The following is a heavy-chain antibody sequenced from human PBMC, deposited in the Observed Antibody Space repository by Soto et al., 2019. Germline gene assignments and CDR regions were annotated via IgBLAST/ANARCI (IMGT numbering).Heavy chain of an antibody. Sequence: PGGSLRLSCAASGFTFSSYSMNWVRQAPGKGLEWVSSISSSSSYIYYADSVKGRFTISRDNAKNSLYLQMNSLRAEDTAVYYCARDIVVPAATVYYYYYGMDVWVQGTTVTVSS. CDR3: ARDIVVPAATVYYYYYGMDV. CDR1: GFTFSSYS. V-gene: IGHV3-21*01. D-gene: IGHD2-2*01. CDR2: ISSSSSYI. J-gene: IGHJ6*02.